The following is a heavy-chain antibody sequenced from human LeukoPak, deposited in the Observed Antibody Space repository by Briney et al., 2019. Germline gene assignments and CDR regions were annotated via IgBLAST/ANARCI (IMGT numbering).Heavy chain of an antibody. J-gene: IGHJ4*02. CDR1: GGSFSAYY. CDR3: ASRPFHYGFRTHFDS. Sequence: SETLSLTCAVYGGSFSAYYWNWTRQSPGKGLEWIGEINHSGSTKYNPSLKSRVSISVDKPKNQFSLRLNSVTAADAAVYYCASRPFHYGFRTHFDSWGQGTLVTVSS. D-gene: IGHD3-10*01. V-gene: IGHV4-34*01. CDR2: INHSGST.